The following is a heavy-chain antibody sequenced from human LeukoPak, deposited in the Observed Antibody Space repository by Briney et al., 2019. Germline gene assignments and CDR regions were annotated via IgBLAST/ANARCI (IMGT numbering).Heavy chain of an antibody. V-gene: IGHV3-33*01. Sequence: GGSLGLSCAASGLTFSNHGFHWVGQAPGKGREGVAVICYDGIRKYYADSVKGRFTISRDNSKNTVHLQMNSLRADDTALYYCTRDASTARFANWGQGALVAVSS. CDR3: TRDASTARFAN. J-gene: IGHJ4*02. CDR1: GLTFSNHG. CDR2: ICYDGIRK. D-gene: IGHD2-21*02.